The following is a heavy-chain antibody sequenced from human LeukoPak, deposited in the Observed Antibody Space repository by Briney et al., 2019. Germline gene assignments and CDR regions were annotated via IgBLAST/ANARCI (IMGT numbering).Heavy chain of an antibody. J-gene: IGHJ4*02. D-gene: IGHD2-2*02. CDR1: GFTVSSNY. CDR3: TRYCSSDICYRAFDY. CDR2: IYSGGST. Sequence: GGSLRLSCAASGFTVSSNYMSWVRQAPGKGLEWVSVIYSGGSTYYADSVKGRFTISRDNAKNSLYLQMNSLRAEDTAVYYCTRYCSSDICYRAFDYWGQGTLVTVSS. V-gene: IGHV3-53*01.